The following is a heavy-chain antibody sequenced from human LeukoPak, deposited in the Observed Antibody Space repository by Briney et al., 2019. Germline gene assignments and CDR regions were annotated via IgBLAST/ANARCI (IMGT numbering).Heavy chain of an antibody. CDR1: GVSISGYY. Sequence: PSETLSLTCTVSGVSISGYYWSWIRQPPGKGLEWIGYVYYSGSTNYNPSLKSRVTISLDTSKNQFSLKLSSVTAADTAVYYCARLASYSSSSGGFDYWGQGTLVTVSS. CDR2: VYYSGST. D-gene: IGHD6-6*01. J-gene: IGHJ4*02. CDR3: ARLASYSSSSGGFDY. V-gene: IGHV4-59*12.